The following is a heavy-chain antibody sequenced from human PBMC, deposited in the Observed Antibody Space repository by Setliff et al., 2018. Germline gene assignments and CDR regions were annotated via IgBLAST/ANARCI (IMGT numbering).Heavy chain of an antibody. D-gene: IGHD6-25*01. J-gene: IGHJ4*02. Sequence: APVKVSCKTSGYTFTNYGISWVRQAPGQGLELMGWNSASNGDTNYAQKLQGRVTMTTDTSTSTAYMELRSLISYDTAVYYCARRPGWVVIPPATANFDYWGQGTLVTVSS. CDR2: NSASNGDT. V-gene: IGHV1-18*01. CDR3: ARRPGWVVIPPATANFDY. CDR1: GYTFTNYG.